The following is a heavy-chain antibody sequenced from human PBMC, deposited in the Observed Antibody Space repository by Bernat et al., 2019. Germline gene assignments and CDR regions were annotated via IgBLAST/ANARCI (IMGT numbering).Heavy chain of an antibody. Sequence: EVQLVESGGGLVQPGGSLRLSCAASGFTVSSNYMSWVRHAPGKGLEWVSVIYNGSSTYYADSVKGRFTISRNTSKHTLYRQMNSVRAETTAVYCCARDLGDYGFDYWGQGTLVTVSS. CDR3: ARDLGDYGFDY. D-gene: IGHD4-17*01. V-gene: IGHV3-66*01. CDR2: IYNGSST. J-gene: IGHJ4*02. CDR1: GFTVSSNY.